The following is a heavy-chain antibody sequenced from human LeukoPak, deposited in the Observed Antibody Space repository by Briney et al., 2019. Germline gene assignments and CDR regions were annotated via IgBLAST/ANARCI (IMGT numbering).Heavy chain of an antibody. CDR1: GDSFSSSDYY. Sequence: SETLSLTCTVSGDSFSSSDYYWGWIRQPPGKGLEWIGSIHSSGNIYYNLSLQSRVTISLDTSNNQFSLRLFSVSAADTAVYYCARGRYNSKTDFDYWGQGTLVTVSS. CDR3: ARGRYNSKTDFDY. CDR2: IHSSGNI. V-gene: IGHV4-39*07. J-gene: IGHJ4*02. D-gene: IGHD3-16*02.